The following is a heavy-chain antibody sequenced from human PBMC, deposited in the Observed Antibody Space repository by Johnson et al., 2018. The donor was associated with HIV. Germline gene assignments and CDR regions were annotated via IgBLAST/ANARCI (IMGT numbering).Heavy chain of an antibody. CDR1: GITFNNAW. V-gene: IGHV3-15*01. Sequence: VQLVESGGGLVKPGGSLRLSCAASGITFNNAWMSWVRQAPGKGLEWVGRIKSKTDGGTIDYAAPVKGRFTISGDDSKNTLYLQMNSLRAEDTAVYYCAGDLGGTRGNAFDIWGQGTMVTVSS. J-gene: IGHJ3*02. CDR2: IKSKTDGGTI. D-gene: IGHD1-1*01. CDR3: AGDLGGTRGNAFDI.